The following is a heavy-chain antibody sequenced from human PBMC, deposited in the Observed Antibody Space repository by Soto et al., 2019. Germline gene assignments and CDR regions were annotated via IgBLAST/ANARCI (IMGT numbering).Heavy chain of an antibody. D-gene: IGHD3-3*01. V-gene: IGHV3-7*01. Sequence: PGGSLRLSCVASGFTFSNYWMTWVRQAPGKGPEWVANIKQDGSEKYYVDSVKGRFTISRDNAENSLYLQMNSLRAEDTAVYYCARDLGWVPSGDLAFDIWGQGTMVTV. CDR2: IKQDGSEK. CDR3: ARDLGWVPSGDLAFDI. CDR1: GFTFSNYW. J-gene: IGHJ3*02.